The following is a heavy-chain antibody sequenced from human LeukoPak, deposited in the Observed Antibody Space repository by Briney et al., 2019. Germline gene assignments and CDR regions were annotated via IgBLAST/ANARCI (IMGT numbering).Heavy chain of an antibody. CDR1: GFTFSRHG. J-gene: IGHJ6*03. V-gene: IGHV3-30*02. D-gene: IGHD3-10*01. Sequence: QPGGSLRLSCAASGFTFSRHGMHWVRQAPGKGQEWVAYIWYDGSKKYYADSVKGRFTISRDNSKHTLYLQINSLRAEDTAVYYCAKDVGGAEDVWGKGTTVTVSS. CDR3: AKDVGGAEDV. CDR2: IWYDGSKK.